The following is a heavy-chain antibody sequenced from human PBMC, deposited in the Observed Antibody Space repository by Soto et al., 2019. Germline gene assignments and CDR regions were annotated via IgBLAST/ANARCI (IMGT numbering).Heavy chain of an antibody. CDR1: GGTFSSDS. J-gene: IGHJ4*02. D-gene: IGHD2-15*01. CDR2: IIPMFDTP. V-gene: IGHV1-69*12. Sequence: QVQLVQSGAEVKKPGSSVKVSCKASGGTFSSDSFSWVRQAPGQGVEWMGGIIPMFDTPIYAQKFQDRVTITADESTSTAYMQLSSLRSGDTAVYYCARSGGLDRDFNYWGPGSLVTVSS. CDR3: ARSGGLDRDFNY.